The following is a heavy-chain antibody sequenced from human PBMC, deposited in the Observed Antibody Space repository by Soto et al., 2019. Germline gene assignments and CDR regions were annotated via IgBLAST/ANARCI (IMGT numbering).Heavy chain of an antibody. CDR2: ISGSGGST. CDR3: AKERIAAAQGTYYYYGMDV. Sequence: GGSLRLSCAASGFTFSSYAMSWVRQAPGKGLEWVSAISGSGGSTYYADSVKGRFTISRDNSKNTLYLQMNSLRAEDTAVYYCAKERIAAAQGTYYYYGMDVWGQGTTVTASS. J-gene: IGHJ6*02. D-gene: IGHD6-13*01. V-gene: IGHV3-23*01. CDR1: GFTFSSYA.